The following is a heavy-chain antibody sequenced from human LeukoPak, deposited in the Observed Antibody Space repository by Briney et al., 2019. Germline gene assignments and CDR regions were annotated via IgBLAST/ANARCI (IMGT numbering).Heavy chain of an antibody. CDR3: ARAGLKYYYGSGIDY. CDR2: IKQDGSEK. Sequence: GGSLRLSCAASGFTFSSYWMSWVRQAPGKGLEWVANIKQDGSEKYYVDSVKGRFTISRDNAKNSLYLQMNSLRAEDTAVYYCARAGLKYYYGSGIDYWGQGTLVTVSS. V-gene: IGHV3-7*01. D-gene: IGHD3-10*01. J-gene: IGHJ4*02. CDR1: GFTFSSYW.